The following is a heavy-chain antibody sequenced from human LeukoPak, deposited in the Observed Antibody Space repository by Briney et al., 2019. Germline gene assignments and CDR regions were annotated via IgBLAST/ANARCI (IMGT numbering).Heavy chain of an antibody. V-gene: IGHV4-59*01. D-gene: IGHD2-15*01. Sequence: SETLSLTCTVSGGSISSYYWSWIRQPPGKGLEWIGYVFYSGSTNFNPSLKGRVTMSVDTSKNQVSLKLSSVTAADTAVYYCARDIGYSGYFDYWGQGTLVTVSS. CDR1: GGSISSYY. CDR2: VFYSGST. CDR3: ARDIGYSGYFDY. J-gene: IGHJ4*02.